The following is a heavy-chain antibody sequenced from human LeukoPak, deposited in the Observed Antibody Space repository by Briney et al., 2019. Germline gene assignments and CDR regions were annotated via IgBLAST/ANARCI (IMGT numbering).Heavy chain of an antibody. CDR3: ARDLEKRITIFGVVPYYYYGMDV. V-gene: IGHV3-74*01. D-gene: IGHD3-3*01. Sequence: GGSLRLSCAASGLTFRNYGMHWVRQAPGKGLVWVSRINSDGSSTSYADSVKGRFTISRDNAKNTLYLQMNSLRAEDTAVYYCARDLEKRITIFGVVPYYYYGMDVWGQGTTVTVSS. J-gene: IGHJ6*02. CDR1: GLTFRNYG. CDR2: INSDGSST.